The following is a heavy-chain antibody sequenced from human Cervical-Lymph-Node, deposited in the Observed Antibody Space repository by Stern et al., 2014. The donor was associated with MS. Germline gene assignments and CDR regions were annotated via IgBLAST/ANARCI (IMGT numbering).Heavy chain of an antibody. D-gene: IGHD1-26*01. V-gene: IGHV3-11*01. CDR2: ISSSGATI. CDR3: ARSGSYPPRDGMDV. Sequence: VQLVESGGGLVKPGGSLRLSCEVSGFNFSDYSITWIRQAPGKGLELVSFISSSGATISYAASVKGRFSISTDSTKNSLGLQMNSLRHEDTAVYFCARSGSYPPRDGMDVWGQGTTVTVS. J-gene: IGHJ6*02. CDR1: GFNFSDYS.